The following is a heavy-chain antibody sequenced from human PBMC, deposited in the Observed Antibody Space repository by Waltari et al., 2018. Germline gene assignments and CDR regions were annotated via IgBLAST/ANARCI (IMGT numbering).Heavy chain of an antibody. J-gene: IGHJ6*03. CDR3: AREDIVVVPAAYDYYYMDV. CDR2: IYHSGST. V-gene: IGHV4-30-2*01. D-gene: IGHD2-2*01. Sequence: QLQLQESGSGLVKPSQTLSLTCAVSGGSISSGGYSWSWIRQPPGKGLEWIGYIYHSGSTNYNPSLKSRVTISVDTSKNQFSLKLSSVTAADTAVYYCAREDIVVVPAAYDYYYMDVWGKGTTVTVSS. CDR1: GGSISSGGYS.